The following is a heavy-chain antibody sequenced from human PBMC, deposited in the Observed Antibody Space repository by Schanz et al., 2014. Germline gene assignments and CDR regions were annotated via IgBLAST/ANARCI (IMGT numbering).Heavy chain of an antibody. Sequence: EVQLVESGGGLIQPGGSLRLSCAASGFGFSSYGMNWLRQPPGRGLEWVSYIGNGGVTIYYADSVKGRFTISRDNSKNSLYLQMNSLRAEDTAVYYCARIGGSVFDYWAQGTLVTVSS. CDR3: ARIGGSVFDY. CDR2: IGNGGVTI. CDR1: GFGFSSYG. D-gene: IGHD3-10*01. J-gene: IGHJ4*02. V-gene: IGHV3-48*04.